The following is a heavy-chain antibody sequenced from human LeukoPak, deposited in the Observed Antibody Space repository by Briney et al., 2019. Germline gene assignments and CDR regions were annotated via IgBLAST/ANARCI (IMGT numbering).Heavy chain of an antibody. CDR1: GGSISSYY. CDR3: ARVITIIRGLDP. V-gene: IGHV4-59*01. Sequence: SETLSLTCTVSGGSISSYYWSWIRQPPGKGLAWIGYIYYSGSTNYNPSLKSRVTISVDTSKNQFSLKLTSVTAADTAVYYCARVITIIRGLDPWGQGTLVTVSS. CDR2: IYYSGST. D-gene: IGHD3-10*01. J-gene: IGHJ5*02.